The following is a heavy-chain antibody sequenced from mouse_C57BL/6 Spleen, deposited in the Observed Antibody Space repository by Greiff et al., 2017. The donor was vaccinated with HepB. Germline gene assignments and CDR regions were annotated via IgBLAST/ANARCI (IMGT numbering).Heavy chain of an antibody. J-gene: IGHJ4*01. D-gene: IGHD1-2*01. CDR1: GYTFTDYY. V-gene: IGHV1-26*01. Sequence: VQLQQSGPELVKPGASVKISCKASGYTFTDYYMNWVKQSHGKSLEWIGDINPNNGGTSYNQKFKGKATLTVDKSSSTAYMELRSLTSEDSAVYYCADGWSYAMDYWGQGTSVTVSS. CDR2: INPNNGGT. CDR3: ADGWSYAMDY.